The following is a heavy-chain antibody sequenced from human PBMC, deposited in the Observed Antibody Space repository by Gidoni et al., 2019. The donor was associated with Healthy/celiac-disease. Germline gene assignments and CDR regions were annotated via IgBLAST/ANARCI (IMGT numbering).Heavy chain of an antibody. J-gene: IGHJ4*02. CDR2: IYHSGST. CDR1: GSSISSGYY. D-gene: IGHD2-2*01. CDR3: ARDRLGYCSSTSCRYFDY. Sequence: QVHLQESGPGLVKPSATLSLTCPVSGSSISSGYYWGWIRQPPGKGLEWIGSIYHSGSTYYNPSLKSRVTISVDTSKNQFSLKLSSVTAADTAVYYCARDRLGYCSSTSCRYFDYWGQGTLVTVSS. V-gene: IGHV4-38-2*02.